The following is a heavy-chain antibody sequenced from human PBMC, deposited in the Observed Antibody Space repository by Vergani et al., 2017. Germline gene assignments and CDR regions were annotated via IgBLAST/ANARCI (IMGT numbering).Heavy chain of an antibody. CDR2: INAGNGNT. CDR1: GYTFTSYA. V-gene: IGHV1-3*01. D-gene: IGHD4-17*01. CDR3: AREGRWYGEPLNWFDP. J-gene: IGHJ5*02. Sequence: QVQLVQSGAEVKKPGASVKVSCKASGYTFTSYAMHWVRQAPGQRLEWMGWINAGNGNTKYSQKFQGRVTITRDTSASTAYMGLSSLRSDDTAVYYCAREGRWYGEPLNWFDPWGQGTLVTVSS.